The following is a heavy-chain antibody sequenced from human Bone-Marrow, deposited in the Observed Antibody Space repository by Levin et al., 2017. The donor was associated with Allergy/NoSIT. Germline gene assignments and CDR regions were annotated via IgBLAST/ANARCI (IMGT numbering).Heavy chain of an antibody. CDR1: GLTFSSNV. CDR3: TSIRLGP. D-gene: IGHD1-26*01. CDR2: INSDGSRT. J-gene: IGHJ5*02. Sequence: PGESLKISCAASGLTFSSNVMYWVRQAPGKGLVWLSRINSDGSRTTYADSVKGRFTISRDNTKNTLYLQMNSLRAEDTAVYYCTSIRLGPWGQGTLVTVSS. V-gene: IGHV3-74*03.